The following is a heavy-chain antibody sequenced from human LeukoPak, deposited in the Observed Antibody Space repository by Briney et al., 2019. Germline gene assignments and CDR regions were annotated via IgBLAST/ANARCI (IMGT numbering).Heavy chain of an antibody. CDR3: ARGGAARPDF. J-gene: IGHJ4*02. V-gene: IGHV3-48*03. D-gene: IGHD6-6*01. CDR2: ISSSSSTI. Sequence: PGGSLRLSCAASGFTFSSYEMNWVRQAPGKGLEWVSYISSSSSTIYYADSVKGRFTISRDNAKNSLYLQMNSLRVEDTAVYYCARGGAARPDFWGQGTLVTVSS. CDR1: GFTFSSYE.